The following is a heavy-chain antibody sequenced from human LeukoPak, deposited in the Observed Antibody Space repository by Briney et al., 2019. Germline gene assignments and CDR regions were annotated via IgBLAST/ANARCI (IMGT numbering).Heavy chain of an antibody. D-gene: IGHD1-26*01. CDR3: ARDLLQFDY. J-gene: IGHJ4*02. Sequence: GGSMRLSCAPSGFTFSSYDMQWVRQPPGKGLEWVAVIWYDGSNKYYADSVKGRFTISRDNSKNTLYLKMNSLRAEYTAVYYCARDLLQFDYWGQGTLVTVSS. CDR1: GFTFSSYD. CDR2: IWYDGSNK. V-gene: IGHV3-33*01.